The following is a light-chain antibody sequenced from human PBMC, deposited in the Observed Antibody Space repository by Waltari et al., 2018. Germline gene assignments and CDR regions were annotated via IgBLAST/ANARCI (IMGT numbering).Light chain of an antibody. V-gene: IGLV1-47*01. CDR3: AAWDNSLSVSYV. J-gene: IGLJ1*01. CDR1: NSNIGRNS. Sequence: QSVLTQPPSVSGTPGQTVTISCFGTNSNIGRNSVFWYQQLPGTAPKLLTSRDDQRPSGVPDRFSGSKSGTSASLAIRGLRSEDEADYYCAAWDNSLSVSYVFGSGTKVTV. CDR2: RDD.